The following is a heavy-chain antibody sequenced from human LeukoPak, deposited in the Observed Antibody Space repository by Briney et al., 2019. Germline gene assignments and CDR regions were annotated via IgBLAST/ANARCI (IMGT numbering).Heavy chain of an antibody. Sequence: GGSLRLSGAASGFTFSNAWMSWVRQAPGKGLEWVGRIKSKIDGGTIDYAAPVKGRFTISRDNSKNTLYLQMNSLRGEDTAVYYCAKAVQAAAGTRRIFDYWGQGTLVTVSS. V-gene: IGHV3-15*01. J-gene: IGHJ4*02. CDR3: AKAVQAAAGTRRIFDY. D-gene: IGHD6-13*01. CDR1: GFTFSNAW. CDR2: IKSKIDGGTI.